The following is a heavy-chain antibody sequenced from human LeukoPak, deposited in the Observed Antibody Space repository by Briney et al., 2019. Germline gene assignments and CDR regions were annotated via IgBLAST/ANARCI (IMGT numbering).Heavy chain of an antibody. V-gene: IGHV3-23*01. CDR1: GFTFSSYA. D-gene: IGHD3-16*02. CDR2: ISGSGGST. CDR3: AKDGLYDYVWGIYRLVNWFDP. J-gene: IGHJ5*02. Sequence: GGSLRLSCAASGFTFSSYAMSWVRQAPGKGLEWVSAISGSGGSTYYADSVKGRFTISRDNSKNTLYLQMDSLRAEDTAVYYCAKDGLYDYVWGIYRLVNWFDPWGQGTLVTVSS.